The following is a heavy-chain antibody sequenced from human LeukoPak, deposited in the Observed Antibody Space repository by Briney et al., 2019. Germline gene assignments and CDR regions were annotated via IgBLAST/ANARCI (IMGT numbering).Heavy chain of an antibody. J-gene: IGHJ4*02. CDR1: GFTFSSYA. Sequence: GGSLRLSCAASGFTFSSYAMSWVRQAPGKGLEWVSAISGSGSSKYYAVSVKGRFTISRDNYKNSLYLQMNTLTAEDTAVYYCATFTDPHDYWGQGTLVTVSS. CDR3: ATFTDPHDY. D-gene: IGHD3-3*02. CDR2: ISGSGSSK. V-gene: IGHV3-23*01.